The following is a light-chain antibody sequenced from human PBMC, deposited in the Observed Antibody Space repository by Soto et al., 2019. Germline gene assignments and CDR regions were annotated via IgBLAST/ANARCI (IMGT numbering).Light chain of an antibody. CDR1: QSVSSY. V-gene: IGKV3-11*01. Sequence: EIVLTQSPATLSLSLGERATLSCRASQSVSSYLAWYQQKPGQAPRLLIYDASNRATGIPARFTGSGSGTDFTLTISSLEPEDFAVYYCQQRSNWPPKITCGQGTRLEIK. J-gene: IGKJ5*01. CDR2: DAS. CDR3: QQRSNWPPKIT.